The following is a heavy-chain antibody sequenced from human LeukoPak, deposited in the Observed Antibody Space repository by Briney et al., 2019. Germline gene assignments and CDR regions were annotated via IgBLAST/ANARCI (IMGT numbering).Heavy chain of an antibody. Sequence: GASVKVSCKASGYTFTSYDINWVRQATGQGLEWMGWMNPNSGNTGYAQKFQGRVTITRNTSISTAYMELSSLRSEDTAVYYCARGRLPYDFWSGSLYYYYYYMDVWGKGTTVTVSS. J-gene: IGHJ6*03. D-gene: IGHD3-3*01. CDR2: MNPNSGNT. V-gene: IGHV1-8*03. CDR1: GYTFTSYD. CDR3: ARGRLPYDFWSGSLYYYYYYMDV.